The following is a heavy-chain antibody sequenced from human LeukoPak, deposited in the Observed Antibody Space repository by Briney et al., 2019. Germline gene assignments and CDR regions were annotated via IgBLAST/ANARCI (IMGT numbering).Heavy chain of an antibody. Sequence: GGSLRLSCAASGLTFRNYAMHWVRQAPGGRLERVAVIWFDGTEKYYAASVMGRFTISRDSSESTLYLQMNGLRTEDTAVYYCARVNGPNSGYYYTLDLWGQGTPVTVSS. CDR1: GLTFRNYA. CDR3: ARVNGPNSGYYYTLDL. CDR2: IWFDGTEK. J-gene: IGHJ4*02. V-gene: IGHV3-33*01. D-gene: IGHD3-22*01.